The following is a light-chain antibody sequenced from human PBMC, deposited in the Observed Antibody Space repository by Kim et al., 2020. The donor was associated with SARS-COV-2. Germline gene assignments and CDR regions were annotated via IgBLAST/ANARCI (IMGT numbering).Light chain of an antibody. CDR1: QSISSF. V-gene: IGKV1-39*01. CDR3: QQTYSTPWT. J-gene: IGKJ1*01. CDR2: AAS. Sequence: DIQMTHSPSSLSASVGDRVTITCRASQSISSFLNWYQQKPGKAPKLLISAASSLQSGVPSRFSGSGSGTDFTLTISSLQPEDFATYYCQQTYSTPWTFGQGTKVDIK.